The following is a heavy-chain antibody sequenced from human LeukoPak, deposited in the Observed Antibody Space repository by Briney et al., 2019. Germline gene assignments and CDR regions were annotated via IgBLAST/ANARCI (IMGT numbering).Heavy chain of an antibody. CDR3: ARDLDGDYGAR. D-gene: IGHD4-17*01. Sequence: SETLSLTCSVSGDSMTGYYWSWIRQPPGKGLEWIGYIYYTGTTNYNPSLKSRVTILVDTYKNQFSLRLTSVTAADTAVYFCARDLDGDYGARWGQGILVSVSP. V-gene: IGHV4-59*01. CDR1: GDSMTGYY. J-gene: IGHJ4*02. CDR2: IYYTGTT.